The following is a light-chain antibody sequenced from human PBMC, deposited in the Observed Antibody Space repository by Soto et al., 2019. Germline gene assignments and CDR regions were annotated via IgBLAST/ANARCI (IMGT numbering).Light chain of an antibody. Sequence: QSALAQPASVSGSPGQSITISCTGTSSDVGAYNYVSWYHQHHPGKAPELIIYDVTDRPSGVSTRFSGSKSGNTASQTISGLQAEDEGDYYCSSYTTIKTVIFGGGTKVTVL. J-gene: IGLJ2*01. CDR3: SSYTTIKTVI. CDR1: SSDVGAYNY. CDR2: DVT. V-gene: IGLV2-14*01.